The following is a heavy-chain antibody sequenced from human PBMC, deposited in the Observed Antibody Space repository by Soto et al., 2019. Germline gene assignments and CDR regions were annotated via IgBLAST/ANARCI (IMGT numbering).Heavy chain of an antibody. V-gene: IGHV1-69*06. CDR1: GDTFGRNA. CDR2: IIPMFPTT. CDR3: TKDGDSADYGY. J-gene: IGHJ4*02. Sequence: QVHLVQSGPEVKRPGSSVKVSCKASGDTFGRNAIHWVRQAPGQGLEWMGGIIPMFPTTNYAQKFKGRLTMYADKSTGTAYMEMTSLRSEDTAVYYCTKDGDSADYGYWGQGTLVTVSS. D-gene: IGHD2-21*01.